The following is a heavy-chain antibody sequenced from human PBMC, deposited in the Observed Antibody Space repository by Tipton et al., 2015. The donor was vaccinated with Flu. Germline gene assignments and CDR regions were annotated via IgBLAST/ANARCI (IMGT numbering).Heavy chain of an antibody. D-gene: IGHD5-12*01. CDR3: ARKNIVATVSFSS. Sequence: TLSLTCTVSGGSINSENYYWGWIRQPPGKGLEWIGSIYYTGSIYYNPPLKSRVTISLDTSKNPFSLKLSSVTAADTAVYYCARKNIVATVSFSSWGQGTLISVSS. CDR2: IYYTGSI. CDR1: GGSINSENYY. J-gene: IGHJ4*02. V-gene: IGHV4-39*07.